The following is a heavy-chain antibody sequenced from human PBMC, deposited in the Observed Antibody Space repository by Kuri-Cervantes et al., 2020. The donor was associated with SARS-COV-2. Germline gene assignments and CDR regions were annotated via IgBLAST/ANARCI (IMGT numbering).Heavy chain of an antibody. D-gene: IGHD5-12*01. CDR1: GFTFSNAW. Sequence: GGSLRLSCAASGFTFSNAWMSWVRQAPGKGLEWVGRIKSKTDGGTTDYAAPVKGRFTISRDDSKNTLYLQMNSLRAEDTAVYYCAKDGSPVATTPFYYGMDVWGQGTTVTVSS. J-gene: IGHJ6*02. CDR2: IKSKTDGGTT. V-gene: IGHV3-15*01. CDR3: AKDGSPVATTPFYYGMDV.